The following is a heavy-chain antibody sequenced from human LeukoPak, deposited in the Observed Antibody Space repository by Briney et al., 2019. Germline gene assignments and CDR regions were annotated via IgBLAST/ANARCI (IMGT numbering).Heavy chain of an antibody. V-gene: IGHV3-30*18. J-gene: IGHJ4*02. CDR2: ISYEKSEE. D-gene: IGHD2-15*01. CDR1: GFTLTSYG. CDR3: VKGRSGSSYSPSDS. Sequence: PGGSLRLSCAASGFTLTSYGMHWVRQAPGKGLEWVAVISYEKSEEFYADSVKGRSTISRDSSKNTLYLQMNSLRPEDTAVYYCVKGRSGSSYSPSDSWGQGTLVTVSS.